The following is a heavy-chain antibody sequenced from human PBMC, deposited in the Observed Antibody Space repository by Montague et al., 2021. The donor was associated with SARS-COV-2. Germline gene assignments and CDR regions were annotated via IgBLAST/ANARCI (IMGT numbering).Heavy chain of an antibody. CDR2: IYYSGGT. CDR3: ARVRGVQYQLRFSTYYYDDMDD. CDR1: GGSVSSGSCY. Sequence: SETLSLTCSVSGGSVSSGSCYWSWIRQPPGKGLEWIGYIYYSGGTNYNPSLKSRVTISVDTSKNQFSLKLSSVTAADTSVYYCARVRGVQYQLRFSTYYYDDMDDWGKGTTVTVSS. V-gene: IGHV4-61*01. J-gene: IGHJ6*03. D-gene: IGHD2-2*01.